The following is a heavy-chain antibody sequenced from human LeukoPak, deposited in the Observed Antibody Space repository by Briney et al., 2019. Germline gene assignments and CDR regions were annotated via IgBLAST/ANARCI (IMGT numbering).Heavy chain of an antibody. CDR3: ARAGDSSGYEYYFDY. CDR1: GGSISSFY. Sequence: SETLSLTCTVSGGSISSFYWSWIRQPAGKGLEWIGRIYTSGSTNYNPSLKSRVTMSVDMSTNQFSLKLSSVTAADTAVYYCARAGDSSGYEYYFDYWGQGTLVTVSS. CDR2: IYTSGST. D-gene: IGHD3-22*01. V-gene: IGHV4-4*07. J-gene: IGHJ4*02.